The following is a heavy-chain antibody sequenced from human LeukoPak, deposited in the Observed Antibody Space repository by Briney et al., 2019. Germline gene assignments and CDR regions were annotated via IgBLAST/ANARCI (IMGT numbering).Heavy chain of an antibody. Sequence: GVSLRLSCAASGFTVSSNYMSWVRQAPGKGLEWVSVIYSGGSTYYADSVKGRFTISRDNSKNTLYLQVNSLRAEDTAVYYCARERSSGWYYFDYWGQGTLVTVSS. CDR1: GFTVSSNY. CDR2: IYSGGST. J-gene: IGHJ4*02. CDR3: ARERSSGWYYFDY. D-gene: IGHD6-19*01. V-gene: IGHV3-53*01.